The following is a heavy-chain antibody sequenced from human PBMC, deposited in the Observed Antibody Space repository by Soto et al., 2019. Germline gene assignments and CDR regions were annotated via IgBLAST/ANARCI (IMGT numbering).Heavy chain of an antibody. J-gene: IGHJ6*02. CDR2: IIPIFCTA. V-gene: IGHV1-69*12. Sequence: QVQLVQSGAEVKKPGSSVKVSCKSSGGTFSSYAISWVRQAPGQGLAWMGGIIPIFCTANYAQKFQGRVTTTADESTSTAYVELSSLRSEDTAVYYCARVPAAGSPYYYGMDGGGQGNTVTFSS. CDR3: ARVPAAGSPYYYGMDG. CDR1: GGTFSSYA. D-gene: IGHD6-13*01.